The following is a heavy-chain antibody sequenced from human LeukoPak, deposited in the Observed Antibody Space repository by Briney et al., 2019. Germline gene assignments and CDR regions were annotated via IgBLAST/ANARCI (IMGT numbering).Heavy chain of an antibody. D-gene: IGHD5/OR15-5a*01. CDR2: IKSKTDGGTT. Sequence: GGSLRLSCAASGFTFSNAWMSWVRQAPGKGLEWVGRIKSKTDGGTTDYAAPVKGRFTISRDDSKNTLYLQMNSLKTEDTAVYYCTTDALYAGGAFDIWGQGTMVTASS. J-gene: IGHJ3*02. V-gene: IGHV3-15*01. CDR1: GFTFSNAW. CDR3: TTDALYAGGAFDI.